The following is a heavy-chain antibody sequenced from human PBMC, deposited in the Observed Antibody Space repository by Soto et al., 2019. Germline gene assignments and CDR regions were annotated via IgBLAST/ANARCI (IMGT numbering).Heavy chain of an antibody. Sequence: ASVKVSCKASGYTFTGYYMHWVRQAPGQGLEWMGWINPNSGGTNYAQKFQGRVTMTRDTSISTAYMELSRLRSDDTAVYYCARAALIRRVVVPPSSWFDPRDKGTLGTVSS. CDR1: GYTFTGYY. D-gene: IGHD3-22*01. CDR3: ARAALIRRVVVPPSSWFDP. CDR2: INPNSGGT. V-gene: IGHV1-2*02. J-gene: IGHJ5*02.